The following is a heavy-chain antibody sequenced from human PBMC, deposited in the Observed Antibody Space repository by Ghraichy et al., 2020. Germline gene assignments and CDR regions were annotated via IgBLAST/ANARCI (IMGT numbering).Heavy chain of an antibody. CDR1: GFTFSSYA. J-gene: IGHJ5*02. Sequence: GGSLRLSCAASGFTFSSYAMSWVRQAPGKGLEWVSAISGSGGSTYYADSVKGRFTISRDNSKNTLYLQMNSLRAEDTAVYYCAKHCSSTSCYLYWFDPWGQGTLVTVSS. CDR3: AKHCSSTSCYLYWFDP. CDR2: ISGSGGST. D-gene: IGHD2-2*01. V-gene: IGHV3-23*01.